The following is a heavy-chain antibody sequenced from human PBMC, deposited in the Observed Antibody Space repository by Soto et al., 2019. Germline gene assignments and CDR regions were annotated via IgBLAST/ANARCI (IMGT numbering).Heavy chain of an antibody. CDR2: IIPYKAKS. V-gene: IGHV1-18*01. CDR3: AREGLVLVPTTVNSDYYYYAMDV. Sequence: ASVKVSCKASGYTFTSYGISWVRQAPGQGLEWMGWIIPYKAKSNYAQKFQGRVTITADKSTSTAYMELSSLRSEDTAVYYCAREGLVLVPTTVNSDYYYYAMDVWGQGTTVTVSS. CDR1: GYTFTSYG. J-gene: IGHJ6*02. D-gene: IGHD2-2*01.